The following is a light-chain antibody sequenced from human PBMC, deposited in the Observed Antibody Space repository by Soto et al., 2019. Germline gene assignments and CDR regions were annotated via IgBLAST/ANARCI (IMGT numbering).Light chain of an antibody. CDR1: NIGAYS. J-gene: IGLJ1*01. Sequence: YELTQPPSVSVAPGQTARITCGGNNIGAYSVYWYQQKPGQAPVLVVYDDTNRPSGIPGRFSGSNSGNTATLTISSVEAGDEAAYYCQVWDSDSDPSYVFGGGTKLTVL. CDR3: QVWDSDSDPSYV. CDR2: DDT. V-gene: IGLV3-21*02.